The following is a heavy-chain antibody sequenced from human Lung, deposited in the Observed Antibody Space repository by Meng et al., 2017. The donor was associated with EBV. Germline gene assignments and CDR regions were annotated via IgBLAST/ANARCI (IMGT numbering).Heavy chain of an antibody. CDR2: INHSGST. V-gene: IGHV4-34*01. D-gene: IGHD3-10*01. CDR3: ARMYSEITMVRGIDY. CDR1: GGSFSGYY. Sequence: VPLQQGGAGLLRPSVTLSLTCAVYGGSFSGYYWSWIRQPPGKGLEWIGEINHSGSTNYNPSLKSRVTISVDTSKNQFSLKLSSVTAADTAVYYCARMYSEITMVRGIDYWGQGTLVTVSS. J-gene: IGHJ4*02.